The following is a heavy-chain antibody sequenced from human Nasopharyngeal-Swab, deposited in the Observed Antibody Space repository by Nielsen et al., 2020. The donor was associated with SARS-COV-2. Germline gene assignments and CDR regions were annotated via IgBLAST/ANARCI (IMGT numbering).Heavy chain of an antibody. Sequence: GESLKISCAASGFTFSSYGMHWVRQAPGKGLEWVAVISYDGSNKYYADSVKGRFTISRDNSKNTLYLQMNSLRAEDTAVYYCAREGGRYYGSGSRYYYGMDVWGQGTTVTVSS. D-gene: IGHD3-10*01. V-gene: IGHV3-30*03. J-gene: IGHJ6*02. CDR1: GFTFSSYG. CDR2: ISYDGSNK. CDR3: AREGGRYYGSGSRYYYGMDV.